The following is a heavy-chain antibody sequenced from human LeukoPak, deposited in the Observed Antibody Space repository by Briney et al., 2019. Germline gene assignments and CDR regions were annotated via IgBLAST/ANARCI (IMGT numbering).Heavy chain of an antibody. CDR3: ARGKLPHNWFDP. V-gene: IGHV3-7*03. CDR2: IKEDGSER. Sequence: PGGSLRLSCEGSAFIFSGHWMNWVRQTPGKGLEWVASIKEDGSERQYVDSVKGRFSISRDNTKGSLFLQLKSLRAEDTAVYYCARGKLPHNWFDPWGQGTLVTVSS. J-gene: IGHJ5*02. CDR1: AFIFSGHW. D-gene: IGHD2-15*01.